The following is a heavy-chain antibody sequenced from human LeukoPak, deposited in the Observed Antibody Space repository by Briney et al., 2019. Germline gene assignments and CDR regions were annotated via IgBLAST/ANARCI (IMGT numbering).Heavy chain of an antibody. CDR3: AKEFSYGMDV. J-gene: IGHJ6*02. V-gene: IGHV3-30*02. CDR1: GFTFSSYG. CDR2: IRYDGSNK. Sequence: GGSLRLSCAASGFTFSSYGMHWVRQAPGKGLEWVAFIRYDGSNKYYADSVKGRFTISRYNAKNSLYLQMNSLRAEDTALYYCAKEFSYGMDVWGQGTTVTVSS.